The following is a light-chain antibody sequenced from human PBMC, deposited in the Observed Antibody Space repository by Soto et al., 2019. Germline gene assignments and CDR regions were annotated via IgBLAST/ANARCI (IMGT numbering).Light chain of an antibody. J-gene: IGLJ1*01. CDR3: CSYAGSYSYV. Sequence: QSVLTQPRSVSGSPGQSVTISCTGTSSDVGGYNYVSWYQQHPGKAPKLMIYNVSKRPSGVPDRFSGSKSGNTASLTISGLQAEDEADYYCCSYAGSYSYVFETGTKV. CDR1: SSDVGGYNY. CDR2: NVS. V-gene: IGLV2-11*01.